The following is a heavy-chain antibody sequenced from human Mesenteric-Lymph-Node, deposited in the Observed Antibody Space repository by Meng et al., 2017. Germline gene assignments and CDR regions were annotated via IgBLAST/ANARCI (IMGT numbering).Heavy chain of an antibody. CDR2: IYYSGST. CDR1: GGSVSSDGYY. CDR3: ARKTYYYDASGYYHDF. Sequence: SETLSLTCTVSGGSVSSDGYYWSWIHQHPGKGLEWIGYIYYSGSTHYNPSLKSRLTISVDTSKNQFSLRLSSVTAADTAVYYCARKTYYYDASGYYHDFWGQGTLVTVSS. D-gene: IGHD3-22*01. V-gene: IGHV4-31*03. J-gene: IGHJ4*02.